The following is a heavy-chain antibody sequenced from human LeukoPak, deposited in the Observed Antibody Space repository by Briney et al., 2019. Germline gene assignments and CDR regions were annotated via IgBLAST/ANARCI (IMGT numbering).Heavy chain of an antibody. CDR3: ARVAGSSGYYRFDP. Sequence: ASVKVSCQASGYTFTGYYMHWVRQAPGQGLEWMGWINPNSGGTNYAQKFQGRVTMTRDTSISTAYMELSRLRSDDTAVYYCARVAGSSGYYRFDPWGQGTLVTVSS. J-gene: IGHJ5*02. V-gene: IGHV1-2*02. CDR1: GYTFTGYY. CDR2: INPNSGGT. D-gene: IGHD3-22*01.